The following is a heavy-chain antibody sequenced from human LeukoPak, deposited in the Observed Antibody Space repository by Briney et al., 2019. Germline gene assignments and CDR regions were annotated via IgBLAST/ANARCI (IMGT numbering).Heavy chain of an antibody. Sequence: PSKTLSLTCAVYGGSFSGYYWSWIRQPPGKGLEWIGEINHSGSTNYNPSLKSRVTISVDTSKNQFSLKLSSVTAADTAVYYCARGTPIFYYDSSGYVYWGQGTLVTVSS. CDR2: INHSGST. V-gene: IGHV4-34*01. J-gene: IGHJ4*02. CDR1: GGSFSGYY. D-gene: IGHD3-22*01. CDR3: ARGTPIFYYDSSGYVY.